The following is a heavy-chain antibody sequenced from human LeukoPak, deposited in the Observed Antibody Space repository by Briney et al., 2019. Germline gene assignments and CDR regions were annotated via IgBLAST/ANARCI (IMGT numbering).Heavy chain of an antibody. CDR3: VQRYSGTYSDY. J-gene: IGHJ4*02. Sequence: GGSLRLSCAASGFTFYNAWMSWVRQAPGKGLEYVSAISNGGTTYYADSVKDRFTISRDNSKNTLSLQMSSLRPEDTAVYYCVQRYSGTYSDYWGQGTLVTVSS. V-gene: IGHV3-64D*06. D-gene: IGHD1-26*01. CDR2: ISNGGTT. CDR1: GFTFYNAW.